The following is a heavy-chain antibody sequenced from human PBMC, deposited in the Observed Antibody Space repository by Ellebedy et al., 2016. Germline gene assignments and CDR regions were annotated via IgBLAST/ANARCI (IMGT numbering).Heavy chain of an antibody. D-gene: IGHD1-26*01. J-gene: IGHJ5*02. Sequence: GGSLRLSXAASGFTFSSSSMNWVRQAPGKGLEWVSYISFSSTHTYYADSVKGRFTISRDNAKNSLYLQMNSLRDEDTAVYYCARDIWSYGDWWFNPWGQGTLVTVSS. V-gene: IGHV3-48*02. CDR1: GFTFSSSS. CDR3: ARDIWSYGDWWFNP. CDR2: ISFSSTHT.